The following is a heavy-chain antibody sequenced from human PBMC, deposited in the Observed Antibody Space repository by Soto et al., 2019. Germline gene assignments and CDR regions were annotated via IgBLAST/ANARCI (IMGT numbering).Heavy chain of an antibody. CDR3: TITYSGYSSGWFEPIFDY. Sequence: GGSLRLSCAVSGFTFSNAWMNWVRQTPGKGLEWVGRIKSKTDGGTTDYAAPVKGRFTISRDDSKNTLYLQMNSLKTEDTAVYYCTITYSGYSSGWFEPIFDYWGQGTLVTVSS. J-gene: IGHJ4*02. CDR1: GFTFSNAW. D-gene: IGHD6-19*01. CDR2: IKSKTDGGTT. V-gene: IGHV3-15*07.